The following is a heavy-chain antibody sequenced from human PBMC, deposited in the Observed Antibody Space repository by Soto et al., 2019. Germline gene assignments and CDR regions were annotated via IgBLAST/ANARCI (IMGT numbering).Heavy chain of an antibody. J-gene: IGHJ6*02. D-gene: IGHD1-1*01. Sequence: QVQLVESGGGVVQPGRSLRLSCAASGFTFSSYAMHWVRQAPGKGLEWVAVISYDGSNKYYADSVKGRFTISRDNSKNTLYLQMNSLRAEDTAVYYCARENDEYYYGMDVWGQGTTVTVSS. CDR3: ARENDEYYYGMDV. CDR2: ISYDGSNK. V-gene: IGHV3-30-3*01. CDR1: GFTFSSYA.